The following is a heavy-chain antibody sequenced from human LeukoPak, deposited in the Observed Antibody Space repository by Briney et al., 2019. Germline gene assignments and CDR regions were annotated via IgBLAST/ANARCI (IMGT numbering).Heavy chain of an antibody. J-gene: IGHJ4*02. CDR1: GFTFSSYA. V-gene: IGHV3-23*01. Sequence: GGSLRLSCAASGFTFSSYAMSWVRKAPGKGLEWVSAISGSGGRTYYADSVKGRFTISRDNSKNTLYLQMNSLRAEDTAVYYCAKDQQYQLLYGNLDYWGQGTLVTVSS. D-gene: IGHD2-2*02. CDR2: ISGSGGRT. CDR3: AKDQQYQLLYGNLDY.